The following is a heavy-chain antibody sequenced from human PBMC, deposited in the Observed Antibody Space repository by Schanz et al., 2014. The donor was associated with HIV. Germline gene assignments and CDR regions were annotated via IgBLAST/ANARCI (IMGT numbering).Heavy chain of an antibody. CDR3: ARGGGSGSYFAGYHFDY. CDR1: GFPFSSYA. D-gene: IGHD1-26*01. J-gene: IGHJ4*02. CDR2: ISSSGGTT. Sequence: EVKLLESGGGLVQPGGSLRLSCTGSGFPFSSYAINWVRQAPGKGLEWLSSISSSGGTTYYADSVKGRFTISRDNSKNTLYLQMNSLRVDDTAVYYCARGGGSGSYFAGYHFDYWGQGTLVTVSS. V-gene: IGHV3-23*01.